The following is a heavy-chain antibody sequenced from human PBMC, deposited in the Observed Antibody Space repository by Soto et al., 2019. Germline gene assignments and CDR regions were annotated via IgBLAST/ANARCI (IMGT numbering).Heavy chain of an antibody. CDR3: ARDKNVYDFFGADDAFDI. CDR2: IKQDGSDK. V-gene: IGHV3-7*05. D-gene: IGHD3-3*01. J-gene: IGHJ3*02. CDR1: GFTFRSYW. Sequence: EVQLVESGGGLVQPGGSLRLSCAASGFTFRSYWMSWVCQAPGKGLEWVASIKQDGSDKYYVESVKGRFTISRDNAENSVDLLMNTLRAEDTAVYYCARDKNVYDFFGADDAFDIWGQGTMVTVSS.